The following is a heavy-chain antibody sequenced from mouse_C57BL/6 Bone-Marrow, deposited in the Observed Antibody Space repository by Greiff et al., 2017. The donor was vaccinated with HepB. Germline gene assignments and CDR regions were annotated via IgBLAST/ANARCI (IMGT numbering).Heavy chain of an antibody. Sequence: VQLQQSGPELVKPGASVKISCKASGYTFTDYYINWVKQRPGQGLEWIGWIFPGSGSTYYNEKFKGKATLTVDKSSSTAYMLLSSLTSEDSAVYFCARLGTTVVATGYFDVWGTGTTVTVSS. V-gene: IGHV1-75*01. J-gene: IGHJ1*03. CDR1: GYTFTDYY. CDR3: ARLGTTVVATGYFDV. D-gene: IGHD1-1*01. CDR2: IFPGSGST.